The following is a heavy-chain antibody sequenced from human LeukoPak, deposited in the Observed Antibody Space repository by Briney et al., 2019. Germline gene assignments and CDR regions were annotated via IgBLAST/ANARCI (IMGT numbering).Heavy chain of an antibody. CDR2: ISAYNGNT. J-gene: IGHJ6*02. Sequence: ASVKVSCKASGYTFTSYGISWVRQAPGQGLEWMGWISAYNGNTNYAQKLQGRVTMTTDTSTSTAYMELRSLRSDDTAVYHCARERRITIFGVVINVMAGMDVWGQGTTVTVSS. V-gene: IGHV1-18*01. CDR3: ARERRITIFGVVINVMAGMDV. CDR1: GYTFTSYG. D-gene: IGHD3-3*01.